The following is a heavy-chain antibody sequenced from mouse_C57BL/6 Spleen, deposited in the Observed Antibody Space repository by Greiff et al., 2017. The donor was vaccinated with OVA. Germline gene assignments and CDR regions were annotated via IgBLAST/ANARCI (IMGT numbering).Heavy chain of an antibody. CDR3: ARASNYYGSSHWYFDV. CDR1: GFTFSSYA. J-gene: IGHJ1*03. Sequence: EVKVVESGGGLVKPGGSLKLSCAASGFTFSSYAMSWVRQTPEKRLEWVATISDGGSYTYYPDNVKGRFTISRDNAKNNLYLQMSHLKSEDTAMYYCARASNYYGSSHWYFDVWGTGTTVTVSS. CDR2: ISDGGSYT. D-gene: IGHD1-1*01. V-gene: IGHV5-4*03.